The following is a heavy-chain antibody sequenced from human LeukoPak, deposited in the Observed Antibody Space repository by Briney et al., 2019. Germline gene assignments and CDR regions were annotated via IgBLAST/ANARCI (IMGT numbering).Heavy chain of an antibody. CDR2: INHSGST. V-gene: IGHV4-34*01. J-gene: IGHJ5*02. CDR1: GGSFSGYY. CDR3: ARSLGSSWTGWFGP. D-gene: IGHD6-13*01. Sequence: PSETLSLTCAVYGGSFSGYYWSWIRQPPGKGLEWIGEINHSGSTNYNPSLKSRVTISVDTSKNQFSLKLSSVTAADTAVYYCARSLGSSWTGWFGPWGQGTLVTVSS.